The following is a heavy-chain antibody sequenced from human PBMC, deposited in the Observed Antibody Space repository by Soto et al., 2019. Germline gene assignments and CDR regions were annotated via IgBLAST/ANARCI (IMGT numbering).Heavy chain of an antibody. CDR1: GGTFSSYA. CDR2: IIPIFGTA. CDR3: ARESIAVAGTSSGGGYYYYGMDV. D-gene: IGHD6-19*01. V-gene: IGHV1-69*13. Sequence: GASVKVSCKASGGTFSSYAISWVRQAPGQGLEWMGGIIPIFGTANYAQKFQGRVTITADESTSTAYMELSSLRSEDTAVYYCARESIAVAGTSSGGGYYYYGMDVWGQGTTVTVSS. J-gene: IGHJ6*02.